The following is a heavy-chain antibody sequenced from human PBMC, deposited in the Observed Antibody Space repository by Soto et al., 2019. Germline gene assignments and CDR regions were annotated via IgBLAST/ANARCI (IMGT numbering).Heavy chain of an antibody. V-gene: IGHV1-69*10. Sequence: ASVKVSCKASGGTFSSYAISWVRQAPGQGLEWMGGIIPILGIANYAQKFQGRVTITADKSTSTAYMELSSLRSEDTAVYCCARAEYSYGYYYGMDVWGQGTTVTVSS. J-gene: IGHJ6*02. CDR1: GGTFSSYA. CDR3: ARAEYSYGYYYGMDV. D-gene: IGHD5-18*01. CDR2: IIPILGIA.